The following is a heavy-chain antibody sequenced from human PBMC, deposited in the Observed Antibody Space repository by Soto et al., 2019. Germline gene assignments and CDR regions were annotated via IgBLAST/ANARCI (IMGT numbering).Heavy chain of an antibody. Sequence: GGSLRLSCAASGFTFSSYSMNWVRQAPGKGLEWVSYISSSSSTIYYADSVKGRFTISRDNAKNSLYLQMNSLRAEDTAVYYCARDNRVVAATFGLDVWGKGTTVTVLL. J-gene: IGHJ6*04. CDR3: ARDNRVVAATFGLDV. D-gene: IGHD2-15*01. CDR1: GFTFSSYS. CDR2: ISSSSSTI. V-gene: IGHV3-48*01.